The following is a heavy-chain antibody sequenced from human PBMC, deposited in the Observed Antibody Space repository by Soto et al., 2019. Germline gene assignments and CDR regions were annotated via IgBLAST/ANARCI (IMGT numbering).Heavy chain of an antibody. CDR1: GGTFSSYA. J-gene: IGHJ4*02. D-gene: IGHD3-3*01. V-gene: IGHV1-69*06. Sequence: QVQLVQSGAEVKKPGSSVKVSCKASGGTFSSYAISWVRQAPGQGLEWMGGIIPIFGTANYAQKFQGRVTITADKSTSTAYMELSRLRSEDTGVYYCARVSSGYYYWSGYRGKYLDYWGQGTLVTVSS. CDR3: ARVSSGYYYWSGYRGKYLDY. CDR2: IIPIFGTA.